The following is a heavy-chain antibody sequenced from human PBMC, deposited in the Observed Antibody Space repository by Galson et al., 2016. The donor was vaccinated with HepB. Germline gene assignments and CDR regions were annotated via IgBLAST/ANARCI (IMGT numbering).Heavy chain of an antibody. V-gene: IGHV1-8*01. J-gene: IGHJ6*02. Sequence: SVKVSCKASGYTFTSYDLNWVRQAPGQGLECMGWMNPNSGNNAYAPKFQGRVTMTWDTSISTAYVELSSLTSEDTAVHYCSRTLVRGVFGKDVWGQGTTVTVSS. CDR3: SRTLVRGVFGKDV. D-gene: IGHD3-10*01. CDR2: MNPNSGNN. CDR1: GYTFTSYD.